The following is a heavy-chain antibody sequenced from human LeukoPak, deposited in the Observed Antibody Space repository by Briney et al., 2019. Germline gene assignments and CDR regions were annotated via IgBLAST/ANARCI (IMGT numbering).Heavy chain of an antibody. V-gene: IGHV3-66*01. CDR2: IYSGGST. Sequence: GGSLRLSCAVSGFTVSTSYMTWVRQAPGKGLEWVSLIYSGGSTYYPDSVKGRFTISRDNSENTLYLQMSSLRVEDTAIYYCARYVTGWSSAFDVWGQGTMVTVSS. J-gene: IGHJ3*01. D-gene: IGHD6-19*01. CDR1: GFTVSTSY. CDR3: ARYVTGWSSAFDV.